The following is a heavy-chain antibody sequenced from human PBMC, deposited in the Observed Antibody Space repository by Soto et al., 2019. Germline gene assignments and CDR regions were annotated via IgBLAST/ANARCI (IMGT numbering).Heavy chain of an antibody. Sequence: QVQLVQSGAGVKKPGASVRISCKASGYTFTSYALHWVRQAPGQRLEWLGWINTGNGNTKYSQKFQGRVTITRDTSASTAYMELSSLRSEDTAVYYCARVSGGMDVWGQGTTVTVSS. V-gene: IGHV1-3*04. J-gene: IGHJ6*02. CDR3: ARVSGGMDV. CDR1: GYTFTSYA. CDR2: INTGNGNT.